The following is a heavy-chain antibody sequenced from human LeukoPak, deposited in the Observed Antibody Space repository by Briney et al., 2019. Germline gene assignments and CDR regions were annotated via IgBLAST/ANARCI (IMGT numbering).Heavy chain of an antibody. J-gene: IGHJ6*03. D-gene: IGHD6-13*01. V-gene: IGHV1-18*01. CDR1: GYTFTSYG. CDR2: ISAYNGNT. Sequence: GASVKVSCKASGYTFTSYGISWVRQAPGQGLEWMGWISAYNGNTNYAQKLQGRVTMTTDTSTSTAYMELRSLRSDDTAVYYCARDRGSSWYVGYYYYYMDVWGKGTTVTISS. CDR3: ARDRGSSWYVGYYYYYMDV.